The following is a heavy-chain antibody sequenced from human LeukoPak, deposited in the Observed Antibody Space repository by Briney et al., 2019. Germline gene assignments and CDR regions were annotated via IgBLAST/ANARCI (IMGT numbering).Heavy chain of an antibody. D-gene: IGHD6-13*01. CDR3: ARDRGRSWPLSWFDP. J-gene: IGHJ5*02. Sequence: GASVKVSCKASGGTFSSYAISWVRQAPGQGLEWMGGIIPIFGTANYAQKFQGRVTITADESTSTAYMELSSLRSEDTAVYYCARDRGRSWPLSWFDPWGQGTLVTVSS. CDR1: GGTFSSYA. V-gene: IGHV1-69*13. CDR2: IIPIFGTA.